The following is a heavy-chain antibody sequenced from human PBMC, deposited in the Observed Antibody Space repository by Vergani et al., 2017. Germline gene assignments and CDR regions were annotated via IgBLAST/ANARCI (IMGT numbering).Heavy chain of an antibody. CDR3: ARQGLYYDFWSGYRGGWFDP. D-gene: IGHD3-3*01. CDR2: IYYSGST. V-gene: IGHV4-39*01. J-gene: IGHJ5*02. CDR1: GGSISSSSYY. Sequence: QLQLQESGPGLVKPSETLSLICTVSGGSISSSSYYWGWIRQPPGKGLEWIGSIYYSGSTYYNPSLKSRVTISVDTSKNQFSLKLSSVTAADTAVYYCARQGLYYDFWSGYRGGWFDPWGQGTLVTVSS.